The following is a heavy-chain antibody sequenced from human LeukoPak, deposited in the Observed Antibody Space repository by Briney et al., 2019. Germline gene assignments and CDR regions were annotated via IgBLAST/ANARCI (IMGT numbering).Heavy chain of an antibody. CDR3: AKDPIQPRRSSGLSFLGNDAFDI. CDR1: GFTFSSYA. D-gene: IGHD3-22*01. J-gene: IGHJ3*02. Sequence: PGGSPRLSCAASGFTFSSYAMSWVRQAPGKGLEWVSAISGSGGSTYYADSVKGRFTISRDNSKNTLYLQMNSLRAEDTAVYYCAKDPIQPRRSSGLSFLGNDAFDIWGQGTMVTVSS. V-gene: IGHV3-23*01. CDR2: ISGSGGST.